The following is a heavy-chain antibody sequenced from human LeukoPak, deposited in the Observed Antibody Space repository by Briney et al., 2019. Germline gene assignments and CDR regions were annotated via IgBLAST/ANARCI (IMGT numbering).Heavy chain of an antibody. CDR2: INLNSGGT. V-gene: IGHV1-2*04. CDR1: GYTFTGYY. D-gene: IGHD2-15*01. Sequence: GASVKVSCKASGYTFTGYYMHWVRQAPGQGLEWMGWINLNSGGTNYAQKFQGWVTMTRDTSISTAYMELSRLRSDDTAVYYCARDGYCSGGSCLDYWGQGTLVTVSS. CDR3: ARDGYCSGGSCLDY. J-gene: IGHJ4*02.